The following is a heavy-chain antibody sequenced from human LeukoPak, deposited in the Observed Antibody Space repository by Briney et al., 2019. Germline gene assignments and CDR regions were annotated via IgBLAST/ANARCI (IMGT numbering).Heavy chain of an antibody. CDR1: GGTFSSYA. D-gene: IGHD2-2*01. Sequence: GASVKVSCKASGGTFSSYAISWVRRAPGQGLEWMGGIIPIFGTANYAQKFQGRVTITADESTSTAYMELSSPRSEDTAVYYCARSPSPIVVVPAAIWWFDPWGQGTLVTVSS. CDR2: IIPIFGTA. J-gene: IGHJ5*02. V-gene: IGHV1-69*01. CDR3: ARSPSPIVVVPAAIWWFDP.